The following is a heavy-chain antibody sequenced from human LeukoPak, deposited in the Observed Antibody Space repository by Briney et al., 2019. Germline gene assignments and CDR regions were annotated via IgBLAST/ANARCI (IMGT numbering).Heavy chain of an antibody. CDR3: ARASSGYYLDFDY. CDR2: IYYSGNT. J-gene: IGHJ4*02. CDR1: GDSISSYNYF. D-gene: IGHD3-22*01. V-gene: IGHV4-39*01. Sequence: PSETLSLTCTVSGDSISSYNYFWGWIRQPPGKGLEWIGSIYYSGNTYYNPSLKSRVTISADTSKNQFSLKVTSVTAADTAVYFCARASSGYYLDFDYWGQGTLVTVSS.